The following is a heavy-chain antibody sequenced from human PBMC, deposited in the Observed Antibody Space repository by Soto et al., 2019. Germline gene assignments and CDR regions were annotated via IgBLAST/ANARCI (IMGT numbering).Heavy chain of an antibody. CDR1: GGSISSSSYY. J-gene: IGHJ5*02. V-gene: IGHV4-39*07. CDR2: IYYGGST. D-gene: IGHD2-2*01. CDR3: ARVPDR. Sequence: SETLSLTCTVSGGSISSSSYYWDWIRQPPGKGLEWIGSIYYGGSTYYNPSLKSRVTISVDTSKSQFSLKLSSVTAADTAVYYCARVPDRWGQGTLVTVSS.